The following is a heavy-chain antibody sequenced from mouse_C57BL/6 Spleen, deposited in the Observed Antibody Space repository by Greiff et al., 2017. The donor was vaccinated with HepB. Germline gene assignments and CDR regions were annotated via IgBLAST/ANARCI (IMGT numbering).Heavy chain of an antibody. V-gene: IGHV3-6*01. CDR3: ARGKGEYYAMDY. CDR2: ISYDGSN. Sequence: EVQLVESGPGLVKPSQSLSLTCSVTGYSITSGYYWNWIRQFPGNKLEWMGYISYDGSNNYNPSLKNRISITRDTSKNQFFLKLNSVTTEDTATYYCARGKGEYYAMDYWGQGTSVTVSS. CDR1: GYSITSGYY. J-gene: IGHJ4*01.